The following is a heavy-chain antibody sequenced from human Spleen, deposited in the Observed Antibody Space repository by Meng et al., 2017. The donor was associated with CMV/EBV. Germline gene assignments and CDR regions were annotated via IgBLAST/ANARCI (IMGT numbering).Heavy chain of an antibody. J-gene: IGHJ4*02. CDR3: ARGPQFGWY. CDR2: IYYSGST. CDR1: GASISRCGYC. D-gene: IGHD3-10*01. V-gene: IGHV4-31*03. Sequence: VQGLGHPYKTLHLTYTFPGASISRCGYCWSWIRQHPGKGVEWFGYIYYSGSTYYNPSLKSRVTISVDTSKNPFSLKLSSVTAADTAVYYCARGPQFGWYWGQGTLVTVSS.